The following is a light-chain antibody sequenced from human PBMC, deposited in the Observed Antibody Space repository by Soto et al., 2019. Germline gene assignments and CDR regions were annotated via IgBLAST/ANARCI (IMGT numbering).Light chain of an antibody. CDR3: QQSYSTTWT. CDR2: SAS. Sequence: DIQMTQCPSSVSASVGDRVTITCRASQGISTYLNCYQQKPGKAPKLLIYSASSLQRGVPSRFSGSGAETDFTLTISSLQPEDFATYSCQQSYSTTWTFGQGTKVDIK. V-gene: IGKV1-39*01. J-gene: IGKJ1*01. CDR1: QGISTY.